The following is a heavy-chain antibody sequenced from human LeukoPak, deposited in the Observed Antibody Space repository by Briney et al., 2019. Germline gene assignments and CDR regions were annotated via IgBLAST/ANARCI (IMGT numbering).Heavy chain of an antibody. Sequence: PGGSLRLSCAASGLTFSSFWMHWVRHAPGKGLVWVSRMSADGTYTTYADSVKGRFTISRDNAKNSLYLQMNRLRADDTAVYYCARDRPGYTSSWYSPFDYWGQGTLVTVSS. D-gene: IGHD6-13*01. J-gene: IGHJ4*02. CDR1: GLTFSSFW. V-gene: IGHV3-74*01. CDR2: MSADGTYT. CDR3: ARDRPGYTSSWYSPFDY.